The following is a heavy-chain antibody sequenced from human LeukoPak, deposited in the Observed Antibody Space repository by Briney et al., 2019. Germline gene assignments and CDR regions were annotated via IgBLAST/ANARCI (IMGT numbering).Heavy chain of an antibody. CDR3: ARSRVHCSSTSCYTGTYYYYYMDV. V-gene: IGHV4-39*07. CDR2: IYYSGST. CDR1: GGSISSNSFY. Sequence: SETLSLICTVSGGSISSNSFYWGWIRQPPGKGLEWIASIYYSGSTYYNPSLKSRVTMSVDTSKNQFSLKLSSVTAADTAVYYCARSRVHCSSTSCYTGTYYYYYMDVWGKGTTVTVSS. D-gene: IGHD2-2*02. J-gene: IGHJ6*03.